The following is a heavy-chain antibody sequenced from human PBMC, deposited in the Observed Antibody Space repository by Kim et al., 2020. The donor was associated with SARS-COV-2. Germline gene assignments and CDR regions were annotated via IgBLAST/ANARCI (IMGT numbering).Heavy chain of an antibody. V-gene: IGHV4-59*01. CDR3: ARYTSEFSAFDI. CDR1: GDSISSNY. D-gene: IGHD3-10*01. J-gene: IGHJ3*02. CDR2: IHHSGTT. Sequence: SETLSLTCTVSGDSISSNYWSWIRQPPGKGPECIGFIHHSGTTNYTPSLKSRVTMSMDTPKNQFSLKLTSVTAADTAVYFCARYTSEFSAFDICGQGT.